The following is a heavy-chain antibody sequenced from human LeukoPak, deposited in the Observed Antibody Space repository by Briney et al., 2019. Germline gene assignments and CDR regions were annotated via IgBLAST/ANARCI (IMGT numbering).Heavy chain of an antibody. V-gene: IGHV3-9*01. J-gene: IGHJ3*02. Sequence: GRSLRLSCAASGFTFDDYAMHWVRQAPGKGLEWVSGISWNSGSIGYADSVKGRFTISRDNAKNPLYLQMNSLRAEDTALYYCAKDMDYGDYERAFDIWGQGTMVTVSS. CDR1: GFTFDDYA. CDR2: ISWNSGSI. D-gene: IGHD4-17*01. CDR3: AKDMDYGDYERAFDI.